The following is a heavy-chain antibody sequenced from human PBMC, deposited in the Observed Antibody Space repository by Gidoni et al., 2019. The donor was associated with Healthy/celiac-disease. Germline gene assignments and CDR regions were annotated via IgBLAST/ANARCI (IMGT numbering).Heavy chain of an antibody. V-gene: IGHV4-31*03. CDR3: ARGHDYDILTGYYNPGADV. Sequence: QVQLQESGPGLVKPSQTLSLTCTVSGGSISRGGYYWSWIRQHPGKGLEWIGYIYYSGSTYYNPSLKSRVTISVDTSKNQFSLKLSSVTAADTAVYYCARGHDYDILTGYYNPGADVWGQGTTVTVSS. CDR1: GGSISRGGYY. D-gene: IGHD3-9*01. J-gene: IGHJ6*02. CDR2: IYYSGST.